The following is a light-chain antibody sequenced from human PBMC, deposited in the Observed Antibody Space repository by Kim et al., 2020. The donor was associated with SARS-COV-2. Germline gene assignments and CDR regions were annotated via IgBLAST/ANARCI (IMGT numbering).Light chain of an antibody. CDR3: AAWDVSLSGRV. CDR1: SSNIENTF. CDR2: GNS. J-gene: IGLJ3*02. V-gene: IGLV1-47*02. Sequence: GQSVTISCSGSSSNIENTFVFWYQQRPGTAPKLLIYGNSQRPSGVPDRFSGSKSGTSASLDISDLRSEDEADYYCAAWDVSLSGRVFGGGTKVTVL.